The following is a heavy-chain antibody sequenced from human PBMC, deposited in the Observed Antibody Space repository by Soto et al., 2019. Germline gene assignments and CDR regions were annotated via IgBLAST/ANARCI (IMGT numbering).Heavy chain of an antibody. CDR2: MSPNSGAT. V-gene: IGHV1-8*01. CDR1: GYTFTTYD. CDR3: ARGVDAGVDV. D-gene: IGHD1-1*01. J-gene: IGHJ6*02. Sequence: QVQLVQSGAEVTKPGASVKVSCRASGYTFTTYDINWVRQATGQGLEWMGWMSPNSGATGYAQKFQGRVTMTRDTYISTAYMELSNRRSEDTAIYYCARGVDAGVDVWGQGPTVTVSS.